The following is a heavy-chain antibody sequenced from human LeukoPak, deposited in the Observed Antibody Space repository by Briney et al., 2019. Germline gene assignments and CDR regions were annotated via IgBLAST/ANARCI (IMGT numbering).Heavy chain of an antibody. CDR3: AKDSVVVVIGPLGY. D-gene: IGHD2-21*01. J-gene: IGHJ4*02. CDR1: GFTFSSYG. V-gene: IGHV3-30*02. Sequence: GGSLRLSCATSGFTFSSYGMHWVRQAPGKGLEWVAFVRCDGSNKYYADSVKGRFTISRDNSKNTLYLQMNSLRVEDTAVYYCAKDSVVVVIGPLGYWGQGTLVTVSS. CDR2: VRCDGSNK.